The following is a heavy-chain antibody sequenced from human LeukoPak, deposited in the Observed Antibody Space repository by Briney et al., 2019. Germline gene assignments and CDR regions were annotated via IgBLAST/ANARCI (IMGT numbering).Heavy chain of an antibody. CDR3: ARGRSITLLRGVAMSDGFDI. CDR2: ISSSSSYI. D-gene: IGHD3-10*01. V-gene: IGHV3-21*01. CDR1: GFTFSSYS. J-gene: IGHJ3*02. Sequence: GGSLRLYCAASGFTFSSYSMNWVRQAPGKGLERVSSISSSSSYIYYPDSLKGRFTISRDNAKNSLYLQMNGLRAEDTAVYYCARGRSITLLRGVAMSDGFDIWGQGAMVTVSS.